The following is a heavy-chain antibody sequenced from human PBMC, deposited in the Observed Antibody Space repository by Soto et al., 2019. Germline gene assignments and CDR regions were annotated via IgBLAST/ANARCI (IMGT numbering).Heavy chain of an antibody. V-gene: IGHV3-72*01. Sequence: SXRLAWSAAVFTFVDRYIGWVRHAPGKGREWVGRTKNKANSYTTEYAASVKVRFTISRDDSRNSVYLQMNSLKTDDTAVSYCTLEGDYTGHDLDYWGQGTLVTVSS. J-gene: IGHJ4*02. CDR2: TKNKANSYTT. CDR3: TLEGDYTGHDLDY. CDR1: VFTFVDRY. D-gene: IGHD4-4*01.